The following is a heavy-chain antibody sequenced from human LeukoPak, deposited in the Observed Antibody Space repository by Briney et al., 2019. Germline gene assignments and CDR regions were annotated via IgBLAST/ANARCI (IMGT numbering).Heavy chain of an antibody. CDR2: ISYDGSNK. CDR1: GSTFSSYA. Sequence: GGSLRLSCAASGSTFSSYAMHWVRQAPGKGLEWVAVISYDGSNKYYADSVKGRFTISRDNSKNTLYLQMNSLRAEDTAVYYCAPGRGDYWGQGTLVTVSS. V-gene: IGHV3-30-3*01. CDR3: APGRGDY. J-gene: IGHJ4*02.